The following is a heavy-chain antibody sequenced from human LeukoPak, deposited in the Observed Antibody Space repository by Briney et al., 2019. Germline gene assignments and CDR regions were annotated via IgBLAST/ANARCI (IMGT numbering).Heavy chain of an antibody. D-gene: IGHD1-26*01. Sequence: ASVKVSCKVSGYTLTELSMHWVRQAPGKVLEWMGGFDPEDRETIYAQKFQGRVTMLEDTSTDTAYMELSSLRCEDTAVYYCATSGSYFIVGWFDPWGQGTLVTVSS. CDR2: FDPEDRET. CDR3: ATSGSYFIVGWFDP. V-gene: IGHV1-24*01. CDR1: GYTLTELS. J-gene: IGHJ5*02.